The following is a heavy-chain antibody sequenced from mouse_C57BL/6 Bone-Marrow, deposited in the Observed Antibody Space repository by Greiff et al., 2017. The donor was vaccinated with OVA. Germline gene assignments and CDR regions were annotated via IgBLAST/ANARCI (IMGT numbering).Heavy chain of an antibody. V-gene: IGHV1-82*01. CDR1: GYAFSSSW. CDR2: IYPGDGDT. CDR3: ARSGSNYYFDD. Sequence: VQLQESGPELVKPGASVKISCKASGYAFSSSWMNWVKQRPGKGLEWIGRIYPGDGDTNYNGKFKGKATLTADKSSSTAYMQLSSLTSEDSAVYFCARSGSNYYFDDWGPGTTLTVSS. J-gene: IGHJ2*01. D-gene: IGHD2-5*01.